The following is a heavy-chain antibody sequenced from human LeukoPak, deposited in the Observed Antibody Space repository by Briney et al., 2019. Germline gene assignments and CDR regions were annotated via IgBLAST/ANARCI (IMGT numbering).Heavy chain of an antibody. CDR2: IKQDGSEK. CDR3: ARDHSSSWPIIYYYYGMDV. D-gene: IGHD6-13*01. Sequence: PGGSLRLSCAASGFTFSSYWMSWVRQAPGKGLEWVANIKQDGSEKYYVDSVKGRFTISRDNAKNSLYLQMNSLRAEDTAVYYCARDHSSSWPIIYYYYGMDVWGQGTTVTVSS. V-gene: IGHV3-7*01. CDR1: GFTFSSYW. J-gene: IGHJ6*02.